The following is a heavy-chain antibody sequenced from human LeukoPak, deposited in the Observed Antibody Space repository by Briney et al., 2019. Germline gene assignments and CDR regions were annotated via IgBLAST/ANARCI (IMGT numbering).Heavy chain of an antibody. Sequence: SETLSLTCTVSGDSISSYYWYWFRQPPGKELEWIACIYYSGITHYNPSLKSRVTISLDTSKNQFSLKLSSVTAADTAVYYCAIGPRTLLWFGEIDYWGQGTLVTVSS. CDR1: GDSISSYY. J-gene: IGHJ4*02. CDR2: IYYSGIT. V-gene: IGHV4-59*08. D-gene: IGHD3-10*01. CDR3: AIGPRTLLWFGEIDY.